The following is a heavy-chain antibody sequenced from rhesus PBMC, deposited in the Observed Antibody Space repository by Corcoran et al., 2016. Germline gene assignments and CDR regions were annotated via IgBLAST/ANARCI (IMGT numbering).Heavy chain of an antibody. V-gene: IGHV4-80*01. CDR1: GGYLSSYW. Sequence: QVQLQELGPGLEKPAETLSLTCSVAGGYLSSYWWSWYRQPPGRGLEWIGEINGNSGSTDYNPSRKSRVTISKDASKNQCSLKLSSVTAADTAVYYCARTGLYYFDYWGQGVLVTVSS. CDR3: ARTGLYYFDY. J-gene: IGHJ4*01. D-gene: IGHD2-21*01. CDR2: INGNSGST.